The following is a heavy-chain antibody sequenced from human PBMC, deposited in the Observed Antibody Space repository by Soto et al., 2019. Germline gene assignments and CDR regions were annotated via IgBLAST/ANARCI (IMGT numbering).Heavy chain of an antibody. V-gene: IGHV3-53*01. D-gene: IGHD1-26*01. CDR1: GFTVSSNY. CDR2: IYSGGST. Sequence: EVQLVESGGGLIQPGGSLRLSCAASGFTVSSNYMSWVRQAPGKGLEWVSVIYSGGSTYYADSVKGRFTFSGDNSKNTVHLQMNSLRAEDTAVYYCAREGELPNYYGMDVWGQGTTVTVSS. J-gene: IGHJ6*02. CDR3: AREGELPNYYGMDV.